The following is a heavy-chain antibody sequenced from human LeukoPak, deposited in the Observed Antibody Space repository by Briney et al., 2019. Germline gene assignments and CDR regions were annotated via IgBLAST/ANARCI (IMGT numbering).Heavy chain of an antibody. V-gene: IGHV3-7*03. Sequence: GGSLRLSCAASGFIFSSYWMTWVRQAPGKGLEWVANIKQDGSEKYYMSSVRGRFTISRDNAKNSLYLQMNNVRAEDTAVYYCAREEVRSFDNWGQGTLVTVSS. J-gene: IGHJ4*02. D-gene: IGHD5-24*01. CDR3: AREEVRSFDN. CDR1: GFIFSSYW. CDR2: IKQDGSEK.